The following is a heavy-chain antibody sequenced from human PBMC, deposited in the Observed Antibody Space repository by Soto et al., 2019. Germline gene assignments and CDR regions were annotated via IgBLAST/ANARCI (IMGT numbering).Heavy chain of an antibody. CDR2: IYYSGST. D-gene: IGHD5-12*01. Sequence: SETLSLTCTVSGGSISSYYWSWIRQPPGKGLEWIGYIYYSGSTNYNPTLKSRVTISVDTSKNQFSLKLSSVTAADTAVYYCARVPTIPGGRWDYMDVWGKGTTVTVSS. CDR1: GGSISSYY. CDR3: ARVPTIPGGRWDYMDV. J-gene: IGHJ6*03. V-gene: IGHV4-59*01.